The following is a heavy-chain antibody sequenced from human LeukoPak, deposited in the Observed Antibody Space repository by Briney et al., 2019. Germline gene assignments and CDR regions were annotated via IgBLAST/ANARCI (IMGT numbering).Heavy chain of an antibody. D-gene: IGHD3-10*01. V-gene: IGHV3-53*01. CDR1: GFIVSNNY. CDR2: LYNDGTT. J-gene: IGHJ4*02. Sequence: GGSLRLSCAASGFIVSNNYMSWVRQAPGKGLEWVSLLYNDGTTKYTDSVRGRFTISRDNSKNTLYLQMNSLRAEDTAVYYCARDTAASYYYGSGPVSDYWGQGTLVTVSS. CDR3: ARDTAASYYYGSGPVSDY.